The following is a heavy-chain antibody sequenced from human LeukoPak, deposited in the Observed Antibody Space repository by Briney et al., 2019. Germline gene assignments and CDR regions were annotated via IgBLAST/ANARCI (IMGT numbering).Heavy chain of an antibody. CDR2: IIPIFGTA. V-gene: IGHV1-69*13. D-gene: IGHD6-13*01. CDR1: RGTFSSYA. Sequence: GASVKVSCKASRGTFSSYAISWVRQAPGQGLEWMGGIIPIFGTANYAQKFQGRVTITADESTSTAYMELSSLRSEDTAVYYCARGQGQQLLDPFDYWGQGTLVTVSS. CDR3: ARGQGQQLLDPFDY. J-gene: IGHJ4*02.